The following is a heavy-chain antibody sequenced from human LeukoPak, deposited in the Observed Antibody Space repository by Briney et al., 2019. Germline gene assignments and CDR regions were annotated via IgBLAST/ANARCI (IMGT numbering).Heavy chain of an antibody. D-gene: IGHD5-24*01. V-gene: IGHV4-61*02. CDR2: IYTSGST. CDR1: GGSISSGSYY. CDR3: ARGKLGTIFTFDY. Sequence: PSQTLSLTCTVSGGSISSGSYYWSWIQQPAGKGLEWIGRIYTSGSTNYNPSLKSRVTISVDTSKNQFSLKLSSVTAADTAVYYCARGKLGTIFTFDYWGQGTLVTVSS. J-gene: IGHJ4*02.